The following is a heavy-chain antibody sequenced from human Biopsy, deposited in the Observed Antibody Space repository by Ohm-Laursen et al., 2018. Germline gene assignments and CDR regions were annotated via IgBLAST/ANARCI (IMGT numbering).Heavy chain of an antibody. CDR3: ARERQFRFLEGAFDY. Sequence: GTLSLTCTVSGFSISADYWNWIRQPPGKGLQAIGYISSGGRAKYNPSLKSRLTISLDTSKNQLSLRLSSVTAADSAIYYCARERQFRFLEGAFDYWGQGILVTVSS. D-gene: IGHD3-3*01. V-gene: IGHV4-59*01. CDR1: GFSISADY. J-gene: IGHJ4*02. CDR2: ISSGGRA.